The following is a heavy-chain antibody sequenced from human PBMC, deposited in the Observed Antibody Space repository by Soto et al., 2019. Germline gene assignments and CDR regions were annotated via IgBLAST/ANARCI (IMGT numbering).Heavy chain of an antibody. Sequence: EVQLLESGGGLVQPGGSLRLSCAASGFTFSSYAMSWVRQAPGKGLEWVSAISGSGGSTYYADSVKGRFTISRANSKNTLYLQMNSLRAEDTAVYYCAKEGGYCSGGSCYSVPFDAFDIWGQGTMVTVSS. CDR3: AKEGGYCSGGSCYSVPFDAFDI. D-gene: IGHD2-15*01. V-gene: IGHV3-23*01. CDR1: GFTFSSYA. CDR2: ISGSGGST. J-gene: IGHJ3*02.